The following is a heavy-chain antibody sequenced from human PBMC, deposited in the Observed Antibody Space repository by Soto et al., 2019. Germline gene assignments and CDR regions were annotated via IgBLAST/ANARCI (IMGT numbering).Heavy chain of an antibody. CDR1: GFTFSDYY. Sequence: PGGSLRLSCAASGFTFSDYYMSWIRQAPGKGLEWVSYISSSGSTIYYADSVKGRFTISRDNSKNTLYLQMNSLRAEDTAVYYCARELDYYDSSGYYYVGGPFGYWGQGTLVTVSS. V-gene: IGHV3-11*04. D-gene: IGHD3-22*01. CDR3: ARELDYYDSSGYYYVGGPFGY. J-gene: IGHJ4*02. CDR2: ISSSGSTI.